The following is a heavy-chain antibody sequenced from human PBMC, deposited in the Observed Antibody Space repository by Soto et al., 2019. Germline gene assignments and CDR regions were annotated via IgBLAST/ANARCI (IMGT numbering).Heavy chain of an antibody. CDR3: ARARATVVTFNFDY. D-gene: IGHD4-17*01. V-gene: IGHV4-30-2*01. Sequence: SETLSLTCAVSGGSISRGGYSWSWIRQPPGKGLEWIGYIYHSGSTYYNPSLKSRVTISVDRSKNQFSLKLSSVTAADTAVYFCARARATVVTFNFDYWGQGTLVTVSS. CDR1: GGSISRGGYS. CDR2: IYHSGST. J-gene: IGHJ4*02.